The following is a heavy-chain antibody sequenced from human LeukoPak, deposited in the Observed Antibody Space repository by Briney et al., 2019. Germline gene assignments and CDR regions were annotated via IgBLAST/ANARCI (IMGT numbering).Heavy chain of an antibody. V-gene: IGHV1-24*01. CDR2: LDPADGEK. J-gene: IGHJ5*02. D-gene: IGHD7-27*01. CDR3: ATTCLGWFDP. CDR1: GYFLTKLP. Sequence: GASVKVSCKVSGYFLTKLPMHWVRQAPGKGLERLGGLDPADGEKKYGPTFQGRVTLTEDISTETAYMELSSLASDDTAVYYCATTCLGWFDPWGQGTLVTVSS.